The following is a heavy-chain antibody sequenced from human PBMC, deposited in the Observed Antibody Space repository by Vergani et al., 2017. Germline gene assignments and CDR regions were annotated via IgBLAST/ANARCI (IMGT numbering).Heavy chain of an antibody. D-gene: IGHD4-11*01. CDR1: GGSFTSYH. Sequence: QVQLQQWGGGLLKPSETLSLTCVVNGGSFTSYHWTWIRQSPGEGLEWVGDIDHTGRPDYNPSLKSRLTMSVAKSRNQFSLTLNSVTATDTAIYFCARVNTETNGHLSYYYYMDVWGQGTAVTVS. J-gene: IGHJ6*03. V-gene: IGHV4-34*01. CDR2: IDHTGRP. CDR3: ARVNTETNGHLSYYYYMDV.